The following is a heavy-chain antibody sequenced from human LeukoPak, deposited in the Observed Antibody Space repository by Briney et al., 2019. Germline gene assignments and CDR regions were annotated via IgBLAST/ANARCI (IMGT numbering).Heavy chain of an antibody. CDR1: GFTFSSYA. V-gene: IGHV3-30*04. D-gene: IGHD2-15*01. Sequence: PGRSLRLSCAASGFTFSSYAMHWVRQAPGKGLEWVAVISYDGSNKYYADSVKGRFTISRDNSKNTLYLQMNSLRAEDTAVYYCARDLDANIWSGDMTNWFDHWGQGTLVTVSS. J-gene: IGHJ5*02. CDR3: ARDLDANIWSGDMTNWFDH. CDR2: ISYDGSNK.